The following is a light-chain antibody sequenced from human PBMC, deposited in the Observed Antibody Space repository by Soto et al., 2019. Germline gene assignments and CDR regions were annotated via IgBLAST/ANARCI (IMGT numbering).Light chain of an antibody. CDR2: GTS. V-gene: IGKV3-20*01. J-gene: IGKJ1*01. Sequence: EIVLTQSPCTLSLSPGERATLSCSASQSVSSSYLAWYQQKPGQAPRLLIFGTSSRATGIPDRFIGGGSGTDFTLTISRLEPEDFAVYYCQQCGSLPGTFGQGTRWIS. CDR1: QSVSSSY. CDR3: QQCGSLPGT.